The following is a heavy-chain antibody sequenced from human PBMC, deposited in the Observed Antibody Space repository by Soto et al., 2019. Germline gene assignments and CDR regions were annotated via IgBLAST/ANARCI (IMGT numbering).Heavy chain of an antibody. Sequence: GEPLQISCNGSGYSFTSYGIGWVRQIPGKGLEWMGIIYPGDSDTRYSPSFQGQVTISADKSISTAYLQWSSLKASDTAMYYCARQIRYSSSWYELDYWGQGTLVTVSS. CDR1: GYSFTSYG. CDR2: IYPGDSDT. CDR3: ARQIRYSSSWYELDY. D-gene: IGHD6-13*01. V-gene: IGHV5-51*01. J-gene: IGHJ4*02.